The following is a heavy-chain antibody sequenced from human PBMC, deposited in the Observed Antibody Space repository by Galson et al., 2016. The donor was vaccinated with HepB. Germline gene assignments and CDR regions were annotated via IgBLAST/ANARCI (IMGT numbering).Heavy chain of an antibody. Sequence: SETLSLTCTVSGGSFSGHSYIWIRQPPGKGLEWIGHIFDTGRTSYNPSLKSRVTISVDTSNNLFSLRLSAVTAADTAVYHCARVSPSANFYAMDVWGKGTTVTVSS. J-gene: IGHJ6*04. V-gene: IGHV4-59*11. CDR2: IFDTGRT. CDR1: GGSFSGHS. CDR3: ARVSPSANFYAMDV.